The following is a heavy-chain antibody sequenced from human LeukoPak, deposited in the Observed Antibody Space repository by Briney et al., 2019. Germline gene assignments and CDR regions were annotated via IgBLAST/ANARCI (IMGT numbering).Heavy chain of an antibody. D-gene: IGHD2-2*01. V-gene: IGHV3-30*02. J-gene: IGHJ6*03. CDR3: AKDGRRYCSSTSCYGYYYYYMDV. CDR2: IRYDGSNK. Sequence: GGSLRLSCAASGFTFSSYGMHWVRQAPGKGLEWVAFIRYDGSNKYYADSVKGRFTISRDNSKNTLYLQMNSLRAEDTAVYYCAKDGRRYCSSTSCYGYYYYYMDVWGKGTTVTISS. CDR1: GFTFSSYG.